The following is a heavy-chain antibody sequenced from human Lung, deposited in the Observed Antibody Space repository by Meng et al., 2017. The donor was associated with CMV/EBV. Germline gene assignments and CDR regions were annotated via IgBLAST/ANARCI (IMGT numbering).Heavy chain of an antibody. CDR3: ARALKLGTVAFGL. CDR2: IFPNNGGT. J-gene: IGHJ3*01. CDR1: GYLFPGYY. V-gene: IGHV1-2*02. D-gene: IGHD7-27*01. Sequence: ASVKVSCKASGYLFPGYYIHWVRQAPGQKLEWVGWIFPNNGGTKYAQNFQGRATMTRDTSISTAYLELSRLRSDDTAVYYCARALKLGTVAFGLWGQGQMVTVSS.